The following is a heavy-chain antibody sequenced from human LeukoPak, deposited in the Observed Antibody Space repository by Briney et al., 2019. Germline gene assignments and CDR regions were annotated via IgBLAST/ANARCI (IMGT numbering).Heavy chain of an antibody. J-gene: IGHJ4*02. CDR1: GGSISSGSYY. CDR2: IYTSGST. V-gene: IGHV4-61*02. CDR3: ASHDFWSRSGDY. Sequence: SQTLSLTCTVSGGSISSGSYYWSWIRQPAGKGLEWIGRIYTSGSTNYNPSLKSRVTISVDTSKNQFSLKLSSVTAADTAVYYCASHDFWSRSGDYWGQGTLVTVSS. D-gene: IGHD3-3*01.